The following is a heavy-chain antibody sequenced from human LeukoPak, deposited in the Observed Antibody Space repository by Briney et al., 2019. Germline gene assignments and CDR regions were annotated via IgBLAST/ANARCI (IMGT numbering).Heavy chain of an antibody. CDR3: ARDDGASSLLDF. D-gene: IGHD3-16*02. Sequence: GGSLRLSCAASGFTVSSNYISWVRQAPGKGLEWVSVIYSGGSTYYADSVKGRFTISRDNTKNSLYLQMDSLTTEDTAVYYCARDDGASSLLDFWGQGTLVTVSS. J-gene: IGHJ4*02. V-gene: IGHV3-53*05. CDR1: GFTVSSNY. CDR2: IYSGGST.